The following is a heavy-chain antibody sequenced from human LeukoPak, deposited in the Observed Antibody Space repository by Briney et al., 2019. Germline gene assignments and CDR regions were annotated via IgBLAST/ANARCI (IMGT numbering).Heavy chain of an antibody. D-gene: IGHD1-20*01. V-gene: IGHV3-7*01. CDR2: VNQDGSET. CDR3: ARYNYGNLYFDY. J-gene: IGHJ4*02. CDR1: GFTFSNFW. Sequence: GGSLRLSCAASGFTFSNFWMKWVRQAPGKGLEWVANVNQDGSETHYVDSVKGRFTISRDNAKNSLYLQMSSLRAEDTAVYFCARYNYGNLYFDYWGQGTLVTVSS.